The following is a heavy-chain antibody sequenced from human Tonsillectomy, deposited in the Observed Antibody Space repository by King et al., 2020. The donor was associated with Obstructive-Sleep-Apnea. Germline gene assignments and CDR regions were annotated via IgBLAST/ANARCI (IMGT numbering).Heavy chain of an antibody. V-gene: IGHV3-30-3*01. D-gene: IGHD4-17*01. CDR3: AGDATTLTPYYYYGMDV. CDR1: GFTFSSYA. CDR2: ISYDGSNK. Sequence: VQLVDSGGGVVQPGRSLRLSCAASGFTFSSYAMHWVRQAPGKGLEWVAVISYDGSNKYYADSVKGRFTISRDNSEDTLYMQMNSLRAEDTAVYYCAGDATTLTPYYYYGMDVWGQGTTVTVSS. J-gene: IGHJ6*02.